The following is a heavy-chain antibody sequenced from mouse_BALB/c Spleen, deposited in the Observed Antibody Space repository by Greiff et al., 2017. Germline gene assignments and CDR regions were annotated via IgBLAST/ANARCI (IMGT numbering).Heavy chain of an antibody. V-gene: IGHV5-12-2*01. Sequence: EVQRVESGGGLVQPGGSLKLSCAASGFTFSSYTMSWVRQTPEKRLEWVAYISNGGGSTYYPDTVKGRFTISRDNAKNTLYLQMSSLKSEDTAMYYCARLTGTYYFDYWGQGTTLTVSS. CDR2: ISNGGGST. D-gene: IGHD4-1*01. CDR1: GFTFSSYT. J-gene: IGHJ2*01. CDR3: ARLTGTYYFDY.